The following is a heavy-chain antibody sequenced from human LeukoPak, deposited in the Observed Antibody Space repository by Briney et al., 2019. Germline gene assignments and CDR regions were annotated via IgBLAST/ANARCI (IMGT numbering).Heavy chain of an antibody. Sequence: GGSLRLSCAASGFTFSSYAMHWVRQAPGKGLEYVSAISSNGGSTYYANSVKDRFTISRDNSKNTLYLQMGSLRAEDMAVYYCARDGRPRGGSYYFDYWGQGTLVTVSS. CDR1: GFTFSSYA. CDR2: ISSNGGST. J-gene: IGHJ4*02. V-gene: IGHV3-64*01. CDR3: ARDGRPRGGSYYFDY. D-gene: IGHD1-26*01.